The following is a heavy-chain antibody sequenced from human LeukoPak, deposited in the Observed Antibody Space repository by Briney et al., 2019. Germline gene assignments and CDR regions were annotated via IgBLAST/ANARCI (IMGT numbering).Heavy chain of an antibody. Sequence: ASVKVSCKASGYTFTGYYMHWVRQAPGQGLEWMGWINPNSGGTNYAQKFQGRVTMTRDTSISTAYMELSRLRSDDTAVYYCARIWNYGPYYYMVVWGKGTTVTVSS. J-gene: IGHJ6*03. V-gene: IGHV1-2*02. D-gene: IGHD1-7*01. CDR2: INPNSGGT. CDR1: GYTFTGYY. CDR3: ARIWNYGPYYYMVV.